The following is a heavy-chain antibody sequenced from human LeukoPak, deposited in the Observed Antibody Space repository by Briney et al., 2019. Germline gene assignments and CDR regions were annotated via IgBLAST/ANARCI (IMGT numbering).Heavy chain of an antibody. V-gene: IGHV3-30-3*01. J-gene: IGHJ4*02. CDR3: ARGAFWSGYFDY. Sequence: GGSLRLSCAASGFTFSSYAMHWVRQAPGKGLEWVAVISYDRSNKYYADSVKGRFTISRDNSKNTLYLQMNSLRAEDTAVYYCARGAFWSGYFDYWGQGTLVTVSS. CDR2: ISYDRSNK. CDR1: GFTFSSYA. D-gene: IGHD3-3*01.